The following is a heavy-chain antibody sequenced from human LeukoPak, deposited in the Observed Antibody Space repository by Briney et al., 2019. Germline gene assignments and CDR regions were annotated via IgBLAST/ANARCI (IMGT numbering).Heavy chain of an antibody. J-gene: IGHJ4*02. CDR1: GFTFSSYA. CDR2: ISYDGSNK. CDR3: ARGVAFYYFDY. V-gene: IGHV3-30-3*01. Sequence: GGSLRLSCAASGFTFSSYAMHWVRQAPGKGLEWVAVISYDGSNKYYADSVKGRFTISRDNSKNTLHLQMNSLRAEDTAVYYCARGVAFYYFDYWGQGTLVTVSS. D-gene: IGHD2/OR15-2a*01.